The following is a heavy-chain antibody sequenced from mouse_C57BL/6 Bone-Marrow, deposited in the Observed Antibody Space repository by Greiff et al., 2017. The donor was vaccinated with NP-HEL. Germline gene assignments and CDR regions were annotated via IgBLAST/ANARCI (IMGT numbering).Heavy chain of an antibody. D-gene: IGHD1-1*02. CDR3: AKNFLYYVGFAY. Sequence: VKLMESGPGLVQPSQSLSITGTVSGFSLTSYGVHWVRQSPGKGLEWLGVIWRGGSTDYNAAFMSRLSITKDNSKSQVFFKMNSLQADDTAIYYCAKNFLYYVGFAYWGQGTLVTVSA. J-gene: IGHJ3*01. V-gene: IGHV2-5*01. CDR2: IWRGGST. CDR1: GFSLTSYG.